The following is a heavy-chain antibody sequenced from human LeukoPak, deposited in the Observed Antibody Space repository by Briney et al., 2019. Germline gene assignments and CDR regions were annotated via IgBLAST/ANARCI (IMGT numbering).Heavy chain of an antibody. CDR1: GFTFSSYS. D-gene: IGHD3-16*02. Sequence: GGSLRLSCAASGFTFSSYSMNCVRQAPGKGLEGGSSISSSRSYIYYADAVKGGFTISRDNAKNSLYLKMNSLRAEDTAVYYCARDLWGYYDYVWGSYRNDAFDIWGQGTMVTVSS. V-gene: IGHV3-21*01. J-gene: IGHJ3*02. CDR3: ARDLWGYYDYVWGSYRNDAFDI. CDR2: ISSSRSYI.